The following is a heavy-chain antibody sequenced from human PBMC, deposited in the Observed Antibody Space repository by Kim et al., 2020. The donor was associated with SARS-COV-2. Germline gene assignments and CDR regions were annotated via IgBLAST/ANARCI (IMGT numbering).Heavy chain of an antibody. J-gene: IGHJ3*02. D-gene: IGHD2-15*01. CDR3: AREDVGVAFDI. Sequence: GGSLRLSCAASGFTFSDYYMSWIRQGPGKGLEWVSYISSSSSYTNYADSVKGRFTISRDNAKNSLYLQMNSLRAEDTAVYYCAREDVGVAFDIWGQGTMVTVSS. CDR2: ISSSSSYT. V-gene: IGHV3-11*05. CDR1: GFTFSDYY.